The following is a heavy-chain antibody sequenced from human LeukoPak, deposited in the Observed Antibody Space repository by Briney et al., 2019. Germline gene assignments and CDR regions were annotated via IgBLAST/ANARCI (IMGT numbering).Heavy chain of an antibody. Sequence: GESLKISCKGSGYNFNTLWIGWVRQMPGKGLEWMGIINPGTSDTRYSPSFQGQVSFSADKSISTAYLQWSSLKASDTAMYYCARHWYSSGWSYFDYWGQGTLVTVSS. CDR1: GYNFNTLW. CDR2: INPGTSDT. J-gene: IGHJ4*02. D-gene: IGHD6-19*01. V-gene: IGHV5-51*01. CDR3: ARHWYSSGWSYFDY.